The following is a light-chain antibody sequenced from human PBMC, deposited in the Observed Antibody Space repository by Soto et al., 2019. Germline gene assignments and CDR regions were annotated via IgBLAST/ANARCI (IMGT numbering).Light chain of an antibody. CDR2: EVS. V-gene: IGLV2-14*01. J-gene: IGLJ2*01. Sequence: QSALAQAASVSGSPGQSITISCTGTSSDVGGYIYVSWFQHHPGKAPKLIIYEVSNRPSGVSDRFSGSRSDNTASLTISGLQADDEAMYYCSSYSTATRGVLFGGGTKVTVL. CDR1: SSDVGGYIY. CDR3: SSYSTATRGVL.